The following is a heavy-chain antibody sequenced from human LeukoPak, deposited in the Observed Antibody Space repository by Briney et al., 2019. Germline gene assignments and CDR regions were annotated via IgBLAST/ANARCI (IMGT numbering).Heavy chain of an antibody. CDR1: GFTFSSYE. Sequence: GGSLRLSCAASGFTFSSYEMNWVRQAPGKGLEWVSYISSSGSTIYYADSVKGRFTISRDNAKNSLYLQMNSLRAEDTAVYYCARVVCRWKQLGTAFDIWGQGTMVTVSS. V-gene: IGHV3-48*03. D-gene: IGHD5-18*01. CDR3: ARVVCRWKQLGTAFDI. CDR2: ISSSGSTI. J-gene: IGHJ3*02.